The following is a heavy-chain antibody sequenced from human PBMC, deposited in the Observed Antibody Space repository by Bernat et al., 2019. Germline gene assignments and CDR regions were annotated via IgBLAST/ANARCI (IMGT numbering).Heavy chain of an antibody. V-gene: IGHV3-30*03. CDR1: GFTFSSYG. Sequence: QVQLVESGGGVVQPGRSLRLSCAASGFTFSSYGMHCVRQAPGKGLEWVAVISYDGSNKYYADSVKGRFTIFRDNSKNTLYLQMNSLRAEDTAVYYCAVLWFGELTHKYYYYGMDVWGQGTTVTVSS. CDR3: AVLWFGELTHKYYYYGMDV. D-gene: IGHD3-10*01. CDR2: ISYDGSNK. J-gene: IGHJ6*02.